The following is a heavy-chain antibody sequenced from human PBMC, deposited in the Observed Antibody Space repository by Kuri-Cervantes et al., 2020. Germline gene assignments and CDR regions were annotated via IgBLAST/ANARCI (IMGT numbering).Heavy chain of an antibody. Sequence: ESLKISCAVYGGSFSGYYWSWIRQPPGKGLEWIGEINHSGSTNYNPSLKSRVTISLDTSRNHFSLNLRSVTAADTAIYYCATRQDTGGPYFDCWGQGTQVTVSS. CDR1: GGSFSGYY. CDR2: INHSGST. V-gene: IGHV4-34*01. CDR3: ATRQDTGGPYFDC. D-gene: IGHD2-8*02. J-gene: IGHJ4*02.